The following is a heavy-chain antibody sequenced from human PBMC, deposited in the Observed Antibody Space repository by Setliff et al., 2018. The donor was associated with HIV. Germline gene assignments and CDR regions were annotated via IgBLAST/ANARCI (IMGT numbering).Heavy chain of an antibody. CDR1: GGTFSSYA. J-gene: IGHJ4*02. CDR2: IIPIFGTA. D-gene: IGHD2-15*01. Sequence: SVKVSCKASGGTFSSYAISWVRQAPGQGLEWMGGIIPIFGTANYAQKFQGRVTITTDESTSTAYMELSSLRSEDTAVYYCARDDPDCSGGSCPFDYWGQGTLVTV. CDR3: ARDDPDCSGGSCPFDY. V-gene: IGHV1-69*05.